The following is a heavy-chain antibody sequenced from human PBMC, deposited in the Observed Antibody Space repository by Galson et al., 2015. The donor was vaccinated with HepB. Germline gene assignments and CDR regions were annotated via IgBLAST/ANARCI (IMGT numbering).Heavy chain of an antibody. CDR2: IIPILGIA. D-gene: IGHD3-9*01. CDR1: GGTFSSYA. Sequence: SVKVSCKASGGTFSSYAISWVRQAPGQGLEWMGRIIPILGIANYAQKFQGRVTITADKSTSTAYMELSSLRSEDTAVYYCAREDYDILTGYQNYYGMDVWGQGTTVTVSS. J-gene: IGHJ6*02. CDR3: AREDYDILTGYQNYYGMDV. V-gene: IGHV1-69*04.